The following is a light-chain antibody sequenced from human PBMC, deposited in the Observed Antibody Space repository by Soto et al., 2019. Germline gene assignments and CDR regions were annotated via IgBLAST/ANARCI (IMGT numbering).Light chain of an antibody. J-gene: IGKJ2*01. CDR2: KVS. Sequence: DAVMTQSPLSLPVTLGQPASISCRSSQSLVHSNGITYLNWFQQRAGQSPRRLIFKVSNRDSGVPDRFSGSGSGTDFTLKISRVEAEDVGVYYCMQGTHWPPTFGPGTKLEIK. CDR3: MQGTHWPPT. CDR1: QSLVHSNGITY. V-gene: IGKV2-30*02.